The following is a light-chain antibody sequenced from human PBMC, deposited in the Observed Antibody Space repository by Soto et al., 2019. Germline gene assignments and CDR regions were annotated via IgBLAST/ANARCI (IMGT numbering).Light chain of an antibody. J-gene: IGKJ4*01. CDR2: DAS. Sequence: DIQITQSPPSLSSSLLDIVTITCRASQSISSYLNWYQQKPGKAPKLLIYDASSLESGVPSRFSGSGSGTEFTLTISSLQPDDFATYYCQQYNSYSPLTFSGGTKVDIK. CDR3: QQYNSYSPLT. V-gene: IGKV1-5*01. CDR1: QSISSY.